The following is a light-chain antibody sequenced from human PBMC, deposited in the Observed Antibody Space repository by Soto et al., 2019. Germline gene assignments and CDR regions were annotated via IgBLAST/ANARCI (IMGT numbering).Light chain of an antibody. Sequence: QSVLTQPPSASGTPGQRVSISCSGGSSNIGTNTVNWYQHLPGTAPKLLIFNDERPSGVPDRFSGSKSGTSASLAISGLQSDDEADYYCATWDDSLNGVVFGGGTK. CDR1: SSNIGTNT. J-gene: IGLJ2*01. CDR2: ND. V-gene: IGLV1-44*01. CDR3: ATWDDSLNGVV.